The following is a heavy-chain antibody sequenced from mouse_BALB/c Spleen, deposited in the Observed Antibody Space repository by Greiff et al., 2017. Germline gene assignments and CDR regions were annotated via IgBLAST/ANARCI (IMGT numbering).Heavy chain of an antibody. CDR3: ARDDGYLFAY. CDR1: GYSITSDYA. CDR2: ISYSGST. D-gene: IGHD2-3*01. J-gene: IGHJ3*01. Sequence: EVKLQESGPGLVKPSQSLSLTCTVTGYSITSDYAWNWIRQFPGNKLEWMGYISYSGSTSYNPSLKSRISITRDTSKNQFFLQLNSVTTEDTATYYCARDDGYLFAYWGQGTLVTVSA. V-gene: IGHV3-2*02.